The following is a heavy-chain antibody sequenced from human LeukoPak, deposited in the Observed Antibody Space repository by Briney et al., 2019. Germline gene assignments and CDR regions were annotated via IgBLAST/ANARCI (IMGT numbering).Heavy chain of an antibody. D-gene: IGHD3-22*01. CDR3: ARAGIYDSSGYYYAEYFQH. Sequence: SETLSLTCTVSGGSISSSSYYWGWIRQPPGKGLEWIGSIYYSGSTYYNPSLKSRVTISVDTSKNQFSLKLSSVTAADTAVYYCARAGIYDSSGYYYAEYFQHWGQGTLVTVSS. CDR1: GGSISSSSYY. J-gene: IGHJ1*01. CDR2: IYYSGST. V-gene: IGHV4-39*07.